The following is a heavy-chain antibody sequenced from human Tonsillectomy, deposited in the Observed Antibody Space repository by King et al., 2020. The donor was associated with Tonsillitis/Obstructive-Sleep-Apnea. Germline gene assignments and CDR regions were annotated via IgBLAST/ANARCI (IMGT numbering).Heavy chain of an antibody. CDR3: TREISTDAFDI. J-gene: IGHJ3*02. Sequence: VQLQQWGAGLLKPSETLSLTCAVYGGSFSGYYWRWIRQPPGKGLEWIGEIDHSGSTNYNPSLKSRVTISADTSKTQFSLNLSSVTAADTAVYYCTREISTDAFDIWGQGTMVTVSS. V-gene: IGHV4-34*01. CDR1: GGSFSGYY. CDR2: IDHSGST.